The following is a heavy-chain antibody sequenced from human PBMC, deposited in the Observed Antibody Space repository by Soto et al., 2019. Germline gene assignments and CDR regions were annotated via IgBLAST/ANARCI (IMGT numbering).Heavy chain of an antibody. CDR2: MNPNSGNT. CDR1: GYTFTSYD. J-gene: IGHJ4*02. CDR3: ARGSITIFGVVIGV. V-gene: IGHV1-8*01. Sequence: ASVKVSCKASGYTFTSYDINWVRQATGQGLEWMGWMNPNSGNTGYAQKFQGRVTMTRNTSISTAYMELSSLRSEDTAVYYCARGSITIFGVVIGVWGQGTLVTV. D-gene: IGHD3-3*01.